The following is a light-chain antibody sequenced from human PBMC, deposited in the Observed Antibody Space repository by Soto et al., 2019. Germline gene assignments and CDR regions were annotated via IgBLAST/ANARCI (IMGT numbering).Light chain of an antibody. CDR2: GAS. V-gene: IGKV3-20*01. CDR1: QSVSSSY. CDR3: QQYAESPLT. J-gene: IGKJ4*01. Sequence: EIVLTQSPGTLSLSPGERATLSCRASQSVSSSYLAWFQHKPGQAPRLLIYGASTRATGIPDRFRGSGSGTDFTLTVSRLESEDFAVYYCQQYAESPLTFGGGTKVDIK.